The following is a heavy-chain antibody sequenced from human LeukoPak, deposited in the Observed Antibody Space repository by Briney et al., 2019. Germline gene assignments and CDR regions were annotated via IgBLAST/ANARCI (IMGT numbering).Heavy chain of an antibody. V-gene: IGHV3-7*01. D-gene: IGHD1-14*01. CDR2: IKQDGSEK. Sequence: PGGSLRLSCAASGFTFSSYWMSWVRQAPGKGLEWVANIKQDGSEKHYVDSVKGRFTISRDNAKNSLYLEMNSLRAEDTAVYYCARYSNDRYNWNHVNYYYMDVWGKGTTVTVSS. CDR3: ARYSNDRYNWNHVNYYYMDV. CDR1: GFTFSSYW. J-gene: IGHJ6*03.